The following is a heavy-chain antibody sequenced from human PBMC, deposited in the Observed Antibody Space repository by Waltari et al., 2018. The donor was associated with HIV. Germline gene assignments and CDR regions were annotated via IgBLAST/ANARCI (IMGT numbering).Heavy chain of an antibody. CDR3: EVRSRVPVPATGGAL. CDR2: MSPSGDQT. V-gene: IGHV3-23*01. Sequence: EAQLWEFGGGSVQPGGSLGLSCVASDITVSGYVIYWVRQAPGKGLEWVAMMSPSGDQTYYADSVRGRFAISRDNSKNTHYLQMNRLRVEDTAVYYCEVRSRVPVPATGGALWGQGTLVTVSS. D-gene: IGHD3-16*01. J-gene: IGHJ4*02. CDR1: DITVSGYV.